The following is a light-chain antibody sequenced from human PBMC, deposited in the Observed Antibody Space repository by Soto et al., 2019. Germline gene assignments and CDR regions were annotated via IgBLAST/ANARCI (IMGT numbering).Light chain of an antibody. CDR2: DVS. Sequence: QSVLTQPASVSGSPGQSITISCTGASSDVGNYNYVSWYQQHPGKAPKPIIYDVSNRPSGVSNRFSGSKSGNTASLTISGLQAEDEADYYCCSYAGSSTFVFGTGTKVTVL. CDR3: CSYAGSSTFV. J-gene: IGLJ1*01. CDR1: SSDVGNYNY. V-gene: IGLV2-23*02.